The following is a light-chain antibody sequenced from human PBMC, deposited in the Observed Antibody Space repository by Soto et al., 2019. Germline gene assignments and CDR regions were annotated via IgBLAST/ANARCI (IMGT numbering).Light chain of an antibody. CDR2: GAS. Sequence: EIVLTQSPATLSLSPGERDTLSCRASQSVSNNYLAWYQQKPGQPPRLLIYGASNRATGTQDRFSGSGSGTDFTLTISRLEPEDFAVYYRQQYGSSGTFGPGTKVDIK. CDR3: QQYGSSGT. J-gene: IGKJ1*01. CDR1: QSVSNNY. V-gene: IGKV3-20*01.